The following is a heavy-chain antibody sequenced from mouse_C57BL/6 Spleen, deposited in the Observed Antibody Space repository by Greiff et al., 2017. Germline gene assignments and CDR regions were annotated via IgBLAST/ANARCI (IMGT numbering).Heavy chain of an antibody. Sequence: VQLQQSGAELVMPGASVKLSCKASGYTFTSYWMHWVKQRPGQGLEWIGEIDPSDSYTNYNQKFKGKSTLTVDKSSSTAYMQLSSLTSEDSAVYYCARKKEKSYDYFDYWGQGTTLTVSS. CDR1: GYTFTSYW. CDR3: ARKKEKSYDYFDY. V-gene: IGHV1-69*01. CDR2: IDPSDSYT. D-gene: IGHD1-1*01. J-gene: IGHJ2*01.